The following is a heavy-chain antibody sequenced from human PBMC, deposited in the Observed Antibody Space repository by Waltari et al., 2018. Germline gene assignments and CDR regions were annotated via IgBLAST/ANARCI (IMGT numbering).Heavy chain of an antibody. D-gene: IGHD3-3*01. CDR1: GFTFSSYA. J-gene: IGHJ1*01. CDR2: IYSGGST. CDR3: AKDELSSITIFGVVPQYFQH. Sequence: EVQLLESGGGLVQPGGSLRLSCAAPGFTFSSYARSWVRQAPGTGLEWVSVIYSGGSTYYADSVKGRFTISRDNSKNTLYLQMNSLRAEDTAVYYCAKDELSSITIFGVVPQYFQHWGQGTLVTVSS. V-gene: IGHV3-23*03.